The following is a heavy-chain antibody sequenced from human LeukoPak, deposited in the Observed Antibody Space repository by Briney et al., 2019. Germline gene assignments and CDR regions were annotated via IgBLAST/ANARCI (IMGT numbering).Heavy chain of an antibody. CDR2: IKDDGSRK. J-gene: IGHJ4*02. V-gene: IGHV3-7*01. CDR1: GFSLSGYW. CDR3: ARECIDGYYESSGYDL. Sequence: GGSLRLSCAASGFSLSGYWMTWVRQAPGKGLEWVVNIKDDGSRKHDVDSARGRFTISRDNAKNSLYLDMNSLRAEDTAVYYCARECIDGYYESSGYDLWGQGTLVTVSS. D-gene: IGHD3-22*01.